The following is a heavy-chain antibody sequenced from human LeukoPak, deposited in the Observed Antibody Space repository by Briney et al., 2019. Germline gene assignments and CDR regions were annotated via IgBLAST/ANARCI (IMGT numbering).Heavy chain of an antibody. D-gene: IGHD2-15*01. V-gene: IGHV1-8*01. Sequence: ASVKVSCKASGYTFTSCDINWVRQATGQGLEWMGWMNPNSGNTGYAQKFQGRVTMTRNTSISTAYMELSSLRPEDTAVYYCASMGYCSGGSCYPYYYYGMDVWGQGTTVTVSS. J-gene: IGHJ6*02. CDR1: GYTFTSCD. CDR2: MNPNSGNT. CDR3: ASMGYCSGGSCYPYYYYGMDV.